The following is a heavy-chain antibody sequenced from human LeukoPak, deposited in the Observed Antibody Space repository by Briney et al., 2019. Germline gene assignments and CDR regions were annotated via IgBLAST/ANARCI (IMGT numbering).Heavy chain of an antibody. D-gene: IGHD6-13*01. V-gene: IGHV3-30-3*01. J-gene: IGHJ4*02. CDR2: ISYDESNK. CDR3: ARDLAAADVNY. CDR1: GFTFSSYA. Sequence: GGSLRLSCSASGFTFSSYAMHWVRQAPGKGLEWVAVISYDESNKYYADSVKGRFTISRDNSKNTLYLQMNSLRAEDTAVYYCARDLAAADVNYWGQGTLVTVSS.